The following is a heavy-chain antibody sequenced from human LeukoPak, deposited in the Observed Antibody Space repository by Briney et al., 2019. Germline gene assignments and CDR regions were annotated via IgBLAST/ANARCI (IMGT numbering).Heavy chain of an antibody. Sequence: SETLSLTCAVYGGSFSGYYWSWIRQPPGKGLEWIGEINHSGSTNYNPSLKSRVTISVDTSKNQFSLRLSSVTAADTAVYFCARGRRYYDSSGRDFDFWGQGSLVTVSS. CDR1: GGSFSGYY. V-gene: IGHV4-34*01. CDR3: ARGRRYYDSSGRDFDF. CDR2: INHSGST. J-gene: IGHJ4*02. D-gene: IGHD3-22*01.